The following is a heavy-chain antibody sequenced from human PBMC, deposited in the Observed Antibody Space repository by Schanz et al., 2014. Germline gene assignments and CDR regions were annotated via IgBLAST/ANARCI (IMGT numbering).Heavy chain of an antibody. CDR3: AGGGHSYYYYGMEV. Sequence: QVLLQESGPGLVKPSETLSLTCTVSRSSIRSFYWTWIRQPPGKGLEWIGYIDYSGSTRYNPSLQSRVAISVDTSKHQFSLKLNAVTAPDTAVYYCAGGGHSYYYYGMEVWGQGTTVTVTS. CDR1: RSSIRSFY. V-gene: IGHV4-59*01. D-gene: IGHD1-26*01. J-gene: IGHJ6*02. CDR2: IDYSGST.